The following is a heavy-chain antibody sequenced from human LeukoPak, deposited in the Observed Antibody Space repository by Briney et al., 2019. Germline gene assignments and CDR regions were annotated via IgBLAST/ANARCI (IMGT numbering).Heavy chain of an antibody. Sequence: GGSLRLSCAASGFTFSSYAMSWVRQAPGKGLEWVSAISGSGGSTYYADSVKGRFTISRDNSKNTLSLQMNSLRTEDTAVYYCAKDKVPYDSSGYYPYWGQGTLVTVSS. CDR1: GFTFSSYA. J-gene: IGHJ4*02. V-gene: IGHV3-23*01. CDR3: AKDKVPYDSSGYYPY. CDR2: ISGSGGST. D-gene: IGHD3-22*01.